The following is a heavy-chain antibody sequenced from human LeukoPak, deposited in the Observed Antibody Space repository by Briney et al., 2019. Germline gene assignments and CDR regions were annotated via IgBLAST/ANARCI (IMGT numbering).Heavy chain of an antibody. CDR3: ASNLVAGTFDI. D-gene: IGHD6-19*01. J-gene: IGHJ3*02. Sequence: GGSLRLSCAASGFTFSSYGMHWVRQAPGKGLEWVAVIWYDGSNKYYADPVKGRFTISRDNSKNTLYLQMNSLRAEDTAVYYCASNLVAGTFDIWGQGTMVTVSS. V-gene: IGHV3-33*01. CDR1: GFTFSSYG. CDR2: IWYDGSNK.